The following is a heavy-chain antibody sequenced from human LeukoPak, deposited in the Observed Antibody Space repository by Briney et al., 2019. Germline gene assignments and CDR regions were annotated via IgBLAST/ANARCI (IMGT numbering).Heavy chain of an antibody. CDR3: ARGSSGPDAFDI. CDR2: IIPIFGTA. J-gene: IGHJ3*02. CDR1: GGTFSSYA. D-gene: IGHD3-22*01. Sequence: ASVKVSCKASGGTFSSYAIGWVRRAPGQGLEWMGGIIPIFGTANYAQKFQGRVTITADESTSTAYMELSSLRSEDTAVYYCARGSSGPDAFDIWGQGTMVTVSS. V-gene: IGHV1-69*13.